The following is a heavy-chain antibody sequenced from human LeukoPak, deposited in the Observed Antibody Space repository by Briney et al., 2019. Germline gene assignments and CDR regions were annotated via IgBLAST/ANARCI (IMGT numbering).Heavy chain of an antibody. CDR1: GFTSSSYS. J-gene: IGHJ4*02. V-gene: IGHV3-21*01. CDR2: ISSSSSYI. CDR3: ARVPYYYGSGSNREADY. Sequence: PGGSLRLSCAASGFTSSSYSMNWVRQAPGKGLEWVSSISSSSSYIYYADSVKGRFTISRDNAKNSLYLQMNSLRAEDTAVYYCARVPYYYGSGSNREADYWGQGTLVTVSS. D-gene: IGHD3-10*01.